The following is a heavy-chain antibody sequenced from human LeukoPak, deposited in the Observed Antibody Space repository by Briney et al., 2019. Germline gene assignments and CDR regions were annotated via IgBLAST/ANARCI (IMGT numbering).Heavy chain of an antibody. J-gene: IGHJ4*02. V-gene: IGHV3-30*18. CDR3: ANVSPPFDY. D-gene: IGHD5/OR15-5a*01. CDR2: ISYDGSNK. Sequence: GRSLRLSCAASGFTFSSYGMHWVRQAPGKGLEWVAVISYDGSNKYYADSVKGRFTISRDNSKNTLYLQMNSLRAEDTAVYYCANVSPPFDYWGQGTVVTGSS. CDR1: GFTFSSYG.